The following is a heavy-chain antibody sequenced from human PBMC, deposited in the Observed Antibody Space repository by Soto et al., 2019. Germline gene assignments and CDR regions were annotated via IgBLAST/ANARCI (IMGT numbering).Heavy chain of an antibody. CDR3: ARDLFVIAAAGAAYYYMDV. CDR1: GGTFSSYA. V-gene: IGHV1-69*13. D-gene: IGHD6-13*01. CDR2: IIPIFGTA. J-gene: IGHJ6*03. Sequence: GASVKVSCKASGGTFSSYAISWVRQAPGQGLEWMGGIIPIFGTANYAQKFQGRVTITADESTSTAYMELSSLRSEDTAVYYCARDLFVIAAAGAAYYYMDVWGKGTTVTVS.